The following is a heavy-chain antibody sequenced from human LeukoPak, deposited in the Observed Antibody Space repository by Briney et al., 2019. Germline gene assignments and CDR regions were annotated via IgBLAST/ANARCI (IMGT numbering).Heavy chain of an antibody. Sequence: GGSLRLSCAVSGFFFSRHAMNWVRQAPGKGLEWISGITGSGDGTYYADSVKGRFTISRDNSKNSLYLQMNSLRAEDTAVYYCASSPNVVVPAALSSWFDPWGQGTLVTVSS. CDR2: ITGSGDGT. J-gene: IGHJ5*02. CDR3: ASSPNVVVPAALSSWFDP. CDR1: GFFFSRHA. D-gene: IGHD2-2*01. V-gene: IGHV3-23*01.